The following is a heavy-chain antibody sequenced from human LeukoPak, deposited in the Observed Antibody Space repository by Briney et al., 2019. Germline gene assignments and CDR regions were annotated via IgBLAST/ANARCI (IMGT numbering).Heavy chain of an antibody. D-gene: IGHD6-19*01. V-gene: IGHV3-74*01. Sequence: GGSLRLSCAASGFTFGGYRIHWVRQAPGKGLVWVSDISTDGSGTSYADSVKGRFIISRDNAKNMLYLQMNSLRVEDTAFYYCVRDSDFFDSSALDHWGQGTLVTVSS. CDR2: ISTDGSGT. J-gene: IGHJ4*02. CDR3: VRDSDFFDSSALDH. CDR1: GFTFGGYR.